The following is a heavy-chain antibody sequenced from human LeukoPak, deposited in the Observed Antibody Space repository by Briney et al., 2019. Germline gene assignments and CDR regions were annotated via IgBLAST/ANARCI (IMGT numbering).Heavy chain of an antibody. D-gene: IGHD4-23*01. J-gene: IGHJ4*02. CDR1: GYSFTSYW. Sequence: GESRDFPCKGSGYSFTSYWIGWVRQMPGKGLEWMGIIYPGDSDTRYSPSFQGQVTISADKSISTAYLQWSSLKASDTAMYYCARHVTSADYGGNSGGFDYWGEGTVVRVSS. CDR2: IYPGDSDT. CDR3: ARHVTSADYGGNSGGFDY. V-gene: IGHV5-51*01.